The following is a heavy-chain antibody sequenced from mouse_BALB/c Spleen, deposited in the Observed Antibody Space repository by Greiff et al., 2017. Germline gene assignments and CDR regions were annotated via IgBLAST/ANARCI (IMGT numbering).Heavy chain of an antibody. V-gene: IGHV2-6-7*01. J-gene: IGHJ2*01. Sequence: VQLQESGPGLVAPSQSLSITCTVSGFSLTGYGVNWVRQPPGKGLEWLGMIWGDGSTDYNSALKTRLSISKDNSKSQVFLKMNRLQTDDTARYYCAGGYDYGYFDDWGEGTTLTVSS. CDR3: AGGYDYGYFDD. CDR2: IWGDGST. CDR1: GFSLTGYG. D-gene: IGHD2-4*01.